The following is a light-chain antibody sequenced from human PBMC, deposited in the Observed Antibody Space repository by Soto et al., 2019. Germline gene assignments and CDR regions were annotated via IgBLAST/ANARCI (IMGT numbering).Light chain of an antibody. CDR3: QQYYSLPLT. Sequence: DIQMTQSPSSQSAAVGDSVTTTCRASQGIATYLAWYQQKPGKAPKLLISAASTLQSGVPDRFSGSGSGTDFTLTITSLQAEDVAVYYCQQYYSLPLTFGGGTKVDI. J-gene: IGKJ4*01. CDR2: AAS. V-gene: IGKV1-27*01. CDR1: QGIATY.